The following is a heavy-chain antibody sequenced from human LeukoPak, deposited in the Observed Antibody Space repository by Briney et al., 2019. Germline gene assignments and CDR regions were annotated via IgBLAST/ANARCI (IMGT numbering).Heavy chain of an antibody. Sequence: GGSLRLSCAASGFTYSDYWMSWVRQAPGKGLEWVAFINHDGSQKSYLGSVEGRFAVSRDNDKNSVSLQMKSLRPEDTAVYYCARVQNFGDYVFDYWGQGTLVTVSS. CDR3: ARVQNFGDYVFDY. CDR1: GFTYSDYW. V-gene: IGHV3-7*01. J-gene: IGHJ4*02. D-gene: IGHD3-16*01. CDR2: INHDGSQK.